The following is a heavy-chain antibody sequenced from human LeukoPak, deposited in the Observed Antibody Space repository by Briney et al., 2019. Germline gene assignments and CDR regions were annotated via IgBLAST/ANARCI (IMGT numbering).Heavy chain of an antibody. CDR1: GGSITSSSYY. D-gene: IGHD3-10*01. CDR2: IYYSGST. Sequence: SETLSLTCTVSGGSITSSSYYWGWIRQPPGKGLEWIGSIYYSGSTYYNPSLKSRVTISVDTSKNQFSLKLSSVTAADTAVYYCARHVYGSGSMDWFDPWGQGTLVTVSS. V-gene: IGHV4-39*01. CDR3: ARHVYGSGSMDWFDP. J-gene: IGHJ5*02.